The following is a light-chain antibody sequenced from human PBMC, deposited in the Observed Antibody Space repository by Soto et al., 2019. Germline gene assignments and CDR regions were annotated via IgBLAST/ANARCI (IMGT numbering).Light chain of an antibody. CDR2: GGN. CDR3: CSYANYNTFVV. J-gene: IGLJ3*02. CDR1: SGAVGSYNL. Sequence: QSALTQPASVSGSPGQAITVSCTGSSGAVGSYNLVSWYQQHPDKAPKLIIYGGNKRPSGVSDRFSGSQSGDTASLTISGLQTEDEADYYCCSYANYNTFVVFGGGTQLTVL. V-gene: IGLV2-23*03.